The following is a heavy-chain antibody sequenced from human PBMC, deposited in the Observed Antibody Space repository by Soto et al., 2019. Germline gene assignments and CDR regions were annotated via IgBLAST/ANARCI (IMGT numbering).Heavy chain of an antibody. CDR3: AKCITALGPIDY. CDR1: GGSISSSNW. Sequence: PSETLSLTCAVSGGSISSSNWWSWVRQPPGKGLVWIGEIYLSGSTNYNPSLKSRVTISVYKSKNQFSLKLSSVTAAYTAVYYCAKCITALGPIDYWGQGTLVTVSS. D-gene: IGHD6-6*01. J-gene: IGHJ4*02. V-gene: IGHV4-4*02. CDR2: IYLSGST.